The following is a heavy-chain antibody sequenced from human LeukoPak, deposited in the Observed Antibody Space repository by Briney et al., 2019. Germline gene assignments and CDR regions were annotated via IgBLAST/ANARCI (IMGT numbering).Heavy chain of an antibody. CDR2: IQQDGSEK. J-gene: IGHJ4*02. CDR1: VFTYSSYW. V-gene: IGHV3-7*03. D-gene: IGHD1-26*01. Sequence: PGGSLRLSCAASVFTYSSYWMSWVRQAPGKGLEWVANIQQDGSEKDYADSVRGRFTSSRDNAKNSLFLKMNSLRAEDTALYYCATYSGVHHKTFDDWGQGNLVTVSS. CDR3: ATYSGVHHKTFDD.